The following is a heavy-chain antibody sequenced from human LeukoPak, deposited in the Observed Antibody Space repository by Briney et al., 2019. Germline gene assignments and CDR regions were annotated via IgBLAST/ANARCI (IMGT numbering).Heavy chain of an antibody. D-gene: IGHD3-10*01. CDR3: ARDPRVGEGSSKNWFDP. CDR2: ISAYNGNT. Sequence: ASVKVSCKASGYTFTSYGISWVRQAPGQGLEWMGWISAYNGNTNYAQKLQGRVTMTTDTSTGTAYMELRSLRSDDTAVYYCARDPRVGEGSSKNWFDPWGQGTLVTVSS. J-gene: IGHJ5*02. V-gene: IGHV1-18*01. CDR1: GYTFTSYG.